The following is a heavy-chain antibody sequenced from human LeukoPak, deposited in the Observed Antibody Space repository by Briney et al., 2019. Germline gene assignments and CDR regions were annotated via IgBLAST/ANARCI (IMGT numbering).Heavy chain of an antibody. D-gene: IGHD5-18*01. CDR1: GYTFAGYW. Sequence: ASVKVSCKAFGYTFAGYWMHWVRQATGQGLEWMGWMNPNSGNTGYAQKFQGRVTITRNTSISTAYMELSSLRSEDTAVYYCAKDQGRGYTYGLYYFDYWGQGTLVTVSS. CDR3: AKDQGRGYTYGLYYFDY. CDR2: MNPNSGNT. J-gene: IGHJ4*02. V-gene: IGHV1-8*03.